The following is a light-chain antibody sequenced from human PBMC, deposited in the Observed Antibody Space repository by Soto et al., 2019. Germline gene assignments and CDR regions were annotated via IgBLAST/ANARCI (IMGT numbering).Light chain of an antibody. CDR2: DVS. CDR3: SSYTSSTTLYV. V-gene: IGLV2-14*03. J-gene: IGLJ1*01. Sequence: QSVLTQPASVSGSPGQSITISCTGTSGDIGSYNYVSWYQQHPGKAPKLIIYDVSNRPSGVSNRFSGSKSGNTASLTISGLQAEDEADYYCSSYTSSTTLYVFGTGTKVTVL. CDR1: SGDIGSYNY.